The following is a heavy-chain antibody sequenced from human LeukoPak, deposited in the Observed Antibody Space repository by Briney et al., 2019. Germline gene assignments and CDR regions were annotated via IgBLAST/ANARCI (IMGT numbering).Heavy chain of an antibody. Sequence: ASVKVSCKASGYTFRGYYMHWVRQAPGQGLEWMGWLSPKSGATKYAQKFQGRVTLTRDLSLNTAYMELSSLTSDDAAVYYCARHTYGGSYFPLPYWGQGALVTVSS. V-gene: IGHV1-2*02. D-gene: IGHD1-26*01. CDR3: ARHTYGGSYFPLPY. CDR1: GYTFRGYY. J-gene: IGHJ4*02. CDR2: LSPKSGAT.